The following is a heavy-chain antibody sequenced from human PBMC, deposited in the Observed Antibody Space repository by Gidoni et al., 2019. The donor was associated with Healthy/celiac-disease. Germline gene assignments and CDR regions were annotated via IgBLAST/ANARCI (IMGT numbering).Heavy chain of an antibody. CDR1: GYTLTELS. V-gene: IGHV1-24*01. CDR3: ATGSSSWYGFGRWFDP. CDR2: FDPEDGET. D-gene: IGHD6-13*01. Sequence: QVQLVQSGAEVKKPGASVKVSSKVSGYTLTELSMHWVRQAPGKGLEWMGGFDPEDGETIYAQKFQGRVTMTEDTSTDTAYMELSSLRSEDTAVYYCATGSSSWYGFGRWFDPWGQGTLVTVSS. J-gene: IGHJ5*02.